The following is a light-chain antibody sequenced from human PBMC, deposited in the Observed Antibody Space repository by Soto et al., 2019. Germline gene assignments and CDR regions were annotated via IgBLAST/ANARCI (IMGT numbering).Light chain of an antibody. CDR3: QQYYSYRWT. CDR1: QGISSY. J-gene: IGKJ1*01. Sequence: AIRMTQSPSSFSASTGDRVTITCRASQGISSYVAWYQQKPGKAPKLLIYAASTLQSGVPSRFSGSGSGTDFTLTISCLQSEDFATYYCQQYYSYRWTFGQGTKVEIK. V-gene: IGKV1-8*01. CDR2: AAS.